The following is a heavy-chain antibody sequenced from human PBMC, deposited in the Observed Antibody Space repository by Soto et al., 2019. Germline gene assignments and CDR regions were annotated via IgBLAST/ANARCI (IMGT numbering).Heavy chain of an antibody. CDR3: ARSHVVLQSSSWFDP. V-gene: IGHV3-33*01. J-gene: IGHJ5*02. Sequence: QVQLVESGGGVVQPGRSLRLSCAASGFTFSSYGMHWVRQAPGKGLEWVAVIWYDGSNKYYADSVKGRFTISRDNSKNTLYLQMNSLRAEDTAVYYCARSHVVLQSSSWFDPWGQGTLVTVSS. CDR2: IWYDGSNK. CDR1: GFTFSSYG.